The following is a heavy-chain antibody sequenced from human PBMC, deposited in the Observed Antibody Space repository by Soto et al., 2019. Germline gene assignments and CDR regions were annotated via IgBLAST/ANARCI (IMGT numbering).Heavy chain of an antibody. CDR2: IIPILGIA. CDR3: ARDYLGPGASHY. Sequence: ASVKVSCKASGGTFSSYTISWVRQAPGQGLEWMGRIIPILGIANYAQKFQGRVTITADKSTSTAYMELSSLRSDDTAVYYCARDYLGPGASHYWCPGPLVTLSS. CDR1: GGTFSSYT. J-gene: IGHJ4*02. D-gene: IGHD3-16*01. V-gene: IGHV1-69*04.